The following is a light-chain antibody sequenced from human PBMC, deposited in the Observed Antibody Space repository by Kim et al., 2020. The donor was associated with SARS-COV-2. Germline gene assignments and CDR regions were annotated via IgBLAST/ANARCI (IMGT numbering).Light chain of an antibody. J-gene: IGKJ4*01. CDR2: AAS. CDR1: QNIGKN. V-gene: IGKV1-39*01. Sequence: GDRVTINCRASQNIGKNLNWYQQKSGKVPKVLIFAASFLQTGVPSRFSGSGSGTDFTLSINSLHPEDIATYYCQQSYSLVTFGGGTKVDIK. CDR3: QQSYSLVT.